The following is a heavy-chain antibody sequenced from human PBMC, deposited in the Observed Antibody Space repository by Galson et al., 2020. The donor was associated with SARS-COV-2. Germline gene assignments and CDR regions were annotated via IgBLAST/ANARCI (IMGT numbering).Heavy chain of an antibody. V-gene: IGHV1-18*01. CDR1: GYTFSSYG. CDR2: ISAQTGNT. CDR3: ARDRLGYCTGGVCYRSDY. J-gene: IGHJ4*02. Sequence: ASVKVSCKASGYTFSSYGVSWARQAPGQVLEWMGWISAQTGNTAYAQNLQGRVTLTKAKSTSTAYMELRSLRSDDKAVDYCARDRLGYCTGGVCYRSDYWGQGTLVTV. D-gene: IGHD2-8*02.